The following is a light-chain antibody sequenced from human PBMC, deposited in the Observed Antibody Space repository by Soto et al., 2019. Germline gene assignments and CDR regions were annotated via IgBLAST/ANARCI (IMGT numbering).Light chain of an antibody. Sequence: EIVMTQSPATLSVSPGERATLSCRASQSVSSNLAWYQQKPGQAPRLLIYGASTRATAIPARFSGSGSGTEFTLTISSLQSEDFAVYYCQQYNKWPPSITFGQGTRLEIK. CDR3: QQYNKWPPSIT. CDR1: QSVSSN. V-gene: IGKV3-15*01. CDR2: GAS. J-gene: IGKJ5*01.